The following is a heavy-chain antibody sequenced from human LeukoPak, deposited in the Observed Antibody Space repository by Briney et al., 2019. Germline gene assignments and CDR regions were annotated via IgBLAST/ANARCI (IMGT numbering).Heavy chain of an antibody. D-gene: IGHD3-10*01. CDR1: GFTFSSYA. V-gene: IGHV3-30*04. Sequence: GGSLRLSCAASGFTFSSYAMHWVRQAPGKGLEWVAVISYDGSNKYYADSVKGRFTISRDNSKNTLYLQMNSLRAEDTAVYYCARGLFAVRGVIGWFDPWGQGTLVTASS. J-gene: IGHJ5*02. CDR3: ARGLFAVRGVIGWFDP. CDR2: ISYDGSNK.